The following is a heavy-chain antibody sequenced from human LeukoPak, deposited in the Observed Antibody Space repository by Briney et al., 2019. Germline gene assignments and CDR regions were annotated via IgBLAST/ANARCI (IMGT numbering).Heavy chain of an antibody. V-gene: IGHV4-59*12. D-gene: IGHD3-10*01. CDR1: GGSISSYY. Sequence: PSETLSLTCTVSGGSISSYYWSWLRQPPGKGLEWIGYIYYSGSANYNPSLKSRVTISVDKSKNQFSLKLSSVTAADTAVYYCARRKPVRGEGYYYGMDVWGQGTVVTVSS. CDR3: ARRKPVRGEGYYYGMDV. J-gene: IGHJ6*02. CDR2: IYYSGSA.